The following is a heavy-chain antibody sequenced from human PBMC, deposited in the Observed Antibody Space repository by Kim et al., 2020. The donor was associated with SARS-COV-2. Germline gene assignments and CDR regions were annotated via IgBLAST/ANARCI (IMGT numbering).Heavy chain of an antibody. D-gene: IGHD2-15*01. CDR1: GFTFSSYA. CDR3: ARGRGGSCHKPGDY. V-gene: IGHV3-30*04. CDR2: ISYDGSNK. Sequence: GGSLRLSCAASGFTFSSYAMHWVRQAPGKGLEWVAVISYDGSNKYYADSVKGRFTISRDNSKNTLYLQMNSLRAEDTAVYYCARGRGGSCHKPGDYWGQGTLVTVSS. J-gene: IGHJ4*02.